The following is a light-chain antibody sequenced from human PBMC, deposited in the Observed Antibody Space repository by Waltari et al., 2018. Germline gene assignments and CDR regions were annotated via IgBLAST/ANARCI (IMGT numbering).Light chain of an antibody. Sequence: QSVLTQPPSASGTPGQTVSVSCSGSGSNIGSNHAYWYQHVPGTAPQLLIYRNEQRPSGVPDRFSGSKSGTSASLAISGLRSEDEADYFCTSWDDSLNAWVFGGGTKLTVL. CDR2: RNE. CDR1: GSNIGSNH. J-gene: IGLJ3*02. CDR3: TSWDDSLNAWV. V-gene: IGLV1-47*01.